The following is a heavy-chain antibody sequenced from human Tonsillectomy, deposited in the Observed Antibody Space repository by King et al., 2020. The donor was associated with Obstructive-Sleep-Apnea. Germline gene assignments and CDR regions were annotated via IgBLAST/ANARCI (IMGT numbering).Heavy chain of an antibody. CDR2: IYSGGST. D-gene: IGHD4-17*01. V-gene: IGHV3-66*01. CDR1: GFTVSSNY. J-gene: IGHJ4*02. CDR3: ARGLTTTVTTIDY. Sequence: QLVQSGGGLVQPGGSLRLSCAASGFTVSSNYMSWVRQAPGKGLECVAFIYSGGSTYYADSVKGRFTISRDNSKNTLYLQMNSLRAEDTAVYYCARGLTTTVTTIDYWGQGTLVTVSS.